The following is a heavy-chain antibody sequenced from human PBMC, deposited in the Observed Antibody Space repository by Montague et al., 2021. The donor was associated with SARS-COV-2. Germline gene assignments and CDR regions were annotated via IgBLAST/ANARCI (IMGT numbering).Heavy chain of an antibody. CDR3: ARGLGRRGTIFGVALY. Sequence: SETLSLTCGVYGGSFSGCYWSWIRQPPGKGLQWIWGINHSGSTNYNSSLNIQSTVSLDTSKNQFSLTLTSVSAADTAAYYCARGLGRRGTIFGVALYWGQGTLVTVSS. D-gene: IGHD3-3*01. CDR1: GGSFSGCY. V-gene: IGHV4-34*01. CDR2: INHSGST. J-gene: IGHJ4*02.